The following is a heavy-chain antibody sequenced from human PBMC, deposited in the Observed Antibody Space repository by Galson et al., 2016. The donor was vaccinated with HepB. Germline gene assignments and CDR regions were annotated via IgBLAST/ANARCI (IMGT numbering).Heavy chain of an antibody. CDR2: IKEDGSEK. V-gene: IGHV3-7*01. J-gene: IGHJ6*04. D-gene: IGHD6-19*01. CDR1: GFSFSGYW. Sequence: SLRLSCAASGFSFSGYWMSWVRQAPGKGLEWVANIKEDGSEKYYADSVKGRFTISRDNAKNSLSLQMHSLRAEDTAIYYCARDRLSYGMDVWGKGTTVIVSS. CDR3: ARDRLSYGMDV.